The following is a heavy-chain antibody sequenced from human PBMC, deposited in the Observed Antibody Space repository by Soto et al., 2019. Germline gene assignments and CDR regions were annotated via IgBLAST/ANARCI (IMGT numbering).Heavy chain of an antibody. Sequence: SETLSLTCTVSGGSISSGDYYWSWIRQPPGKGLEWIGYIYYSGSTYYNPSLKSRVTISVDTSKNQFSLKLSSVTAADTAVYYCARDWSSTGYCSGGSCLLRRPEGWFDPWGQGTPVTVSS. D-gene: IGHD2-15*01. CDR2: IYYSGST. J-gene: IGHJ5*02. V-gene: IGHV4-30-4*01. CDR3: ARDWSSTGYCSGGSCLLRRPEGWFDP. CDR1: GGSISSGDYY.